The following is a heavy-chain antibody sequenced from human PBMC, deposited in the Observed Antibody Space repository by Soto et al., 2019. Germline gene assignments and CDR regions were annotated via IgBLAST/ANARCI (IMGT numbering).Heavy chain of an antibody. J-gene: IGHJ6*02. Sequence: PSETLSLTCTVSGGSISSGNYYWSWIRQPPGKGLEWIGYIYYTGSTNYNPSLKSRVTMSVDTSKNHFSLRLSSVTAADTAVYYCARDQQLVGNYYGMDVWAQGTTVTVSS. CDR1: GGSISSGNYY. V-gene: IGHV4-61*03. D-gene: IGHD6-13*01. CDR3: ARDQQLVGNYYGMDV. CDR2: IYYTGST.